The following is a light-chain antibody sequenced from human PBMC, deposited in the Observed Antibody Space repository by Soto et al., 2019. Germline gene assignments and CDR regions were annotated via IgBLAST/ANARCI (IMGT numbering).Light chain of an antibody. J-gene: IGKJ1*01. Sequence: QCRASVYASVGARVANICRASQSISCWLAWYQQKPGKAPKLLIYKASSLESGVPSRFSGSGSGTEFNVAISGMQPDDVAPHNCPYYLSNSFCQGTKVDIK. CDR2: KAS. CDR3: PYYLSNS. CDR1: QSISCW. V-gene: IGKV1-5*03.